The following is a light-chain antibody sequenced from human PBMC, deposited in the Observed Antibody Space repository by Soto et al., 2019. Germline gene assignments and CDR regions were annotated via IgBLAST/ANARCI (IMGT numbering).Light chain of an antibody. CDR2: GAS. CDR3: QQRSNWPPT. V-gene: IGKV3-11*01. J-gene: IGKJ1*01. CDR1: QSISGA. Sequence: EIVLSQSPGTLSLSPGERATLSGRASQSISGALAWYQQKPGQAPRLLIYGASTRATSFPARFSGSGSGTDFTLTISSLEPEDFAVYYCQQRSNWPPTFGQGTKV.